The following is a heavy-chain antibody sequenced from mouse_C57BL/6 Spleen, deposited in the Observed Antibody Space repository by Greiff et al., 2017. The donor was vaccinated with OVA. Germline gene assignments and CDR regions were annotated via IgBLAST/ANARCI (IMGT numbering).Heavy chain of an antibody. CDR2: ISSGGDYI. CDR1: GFTFSSYA. Sequence: EVKLMESGEGLVKPGGSLKLSCAASGFTFSSYAMSWVRQTPEKRLEWVAYISSGGDYIYYADTVKGRFTISRDNARNTLYLQMSSLKSEDTAMYYCTRERITRGYAMDYWGQGTSVTVSS. CDR3: TRERITRGYAMDY. D-gene: IGHD1-3*01. J-gene: IGHJ4*01. V-gene: IGHV5-9-1*02.